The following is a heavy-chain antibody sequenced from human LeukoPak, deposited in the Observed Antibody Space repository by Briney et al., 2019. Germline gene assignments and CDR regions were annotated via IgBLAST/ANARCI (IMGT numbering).Heavy chain of an antibody. V-gene: IGHV4-59*01. D-gene: IGHD3-22*01. CDR2: IYYSGSS. J-gene: IGHJ4*02. CDR3: ARGGSYYYDSSGYHWGLDY. CDR1: GGSISGYH. Sequence: PSETLSLTCNVSGGSISGYHWSWIRQPPGKGLEWLGYIYYSGSSNYNPSLKSRVTISADTSKNQFSLKLSSVTAADTAVYYCARGGSYYYDSSGYHWGLDYWGQGTLVTVSS.